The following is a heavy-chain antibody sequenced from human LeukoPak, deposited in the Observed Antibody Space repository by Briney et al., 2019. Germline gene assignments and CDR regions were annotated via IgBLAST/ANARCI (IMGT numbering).Heavy chain of an antibody. CDR2: INHSGST. CDR1: GGSFSGYY. J-gene: IGHJ4*02. V-gene: IGHV4-34*01. D-gene: IGHD1-26*01. Sequence: SETLSLTCAVYGGSFSGYYWSWIRQPPGKGLEWIGEINHSGSTNYNPSLKSRVTISVDTSKNQFSLKLSSVTAADTAVYYCASEVEVGARYFDYWGQGTLVTVSS. CDR3: ASEVEVGARYFDY.